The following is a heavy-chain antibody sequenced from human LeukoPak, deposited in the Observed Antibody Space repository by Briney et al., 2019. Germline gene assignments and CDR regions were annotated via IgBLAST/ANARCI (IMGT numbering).Heavy chain of an antibody. D-gene: IGHD6-6*01. J-gene: IGHJ4*02. Sequence: GGSLRLSCAASGFTVSSNYMSWVRQAPGKGLEWVSVIYSGGSTYYADSVKGRFTISRDNSKNTLYLQMNSLRAEDAAVYYCARASSSSLFDYWGQGTLVTVSS. V-gene: IGHV3-53*01. CDR3: ARASSSSLFDY. CDR2: IYSGGST. CDR1: GFTVSSNY.